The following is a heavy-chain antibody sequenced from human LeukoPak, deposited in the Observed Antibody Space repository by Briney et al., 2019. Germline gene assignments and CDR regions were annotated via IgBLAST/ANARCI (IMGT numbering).Heavy chain of an antibody. CDR1: GYTFTSYY. J-gene: IGHJ5*02. D-gene: IGHD5-18*01. V-gene: IGHV1-46*01. CDR2: INPSGGSA. Sequence: ASVKVSCKASGYTFTSYYMHWVRQAPGQGLEWMGIINPSGGSASYAQKFQGRVTMTRDTSTSTVYMELSSLRSEDTAVYYCARGRSIPNNYGWFDPWGQGTLVTVSS. CDR3: ARGRSIPNNYGWFDP.